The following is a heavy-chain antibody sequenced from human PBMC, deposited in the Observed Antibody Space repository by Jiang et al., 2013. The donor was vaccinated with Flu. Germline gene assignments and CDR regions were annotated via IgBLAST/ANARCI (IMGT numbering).Heavy chain of an antibody. Sequence: GSGLVKPSETLSLTCTVSGGSISSYYWSWIRQPPGKGLEWIGYIYYSGSTNYNPSLKSRVTISVDTSKNQFSLKLSSVTAADTAVYYCARGGRYCSGGSCYLTRWGQGTLVTVSS. J-gene: IGHJ4*02. CDR2: IYYSGST. D-gene: IGHD2-15*01. CDR1: GGSISSYY. CDR3: ARGGRYCSGGSCYLTR. V-gene: IGHV4-59*01.